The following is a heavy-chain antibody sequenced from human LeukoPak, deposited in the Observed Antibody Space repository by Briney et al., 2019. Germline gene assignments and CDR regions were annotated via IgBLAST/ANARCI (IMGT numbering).Heavy chain of an antibody. V-gene: IGHV3-30*02. CDR1: GITFSSYG. J-gene: IGHJ6*03. D-gene: IGHD3-3*02. CDR3: AKAGVLERPNYYMDV. Sequence: GGSLRHSCAASGITFSSYGMHWVRQAPGKGLEWVAVIWYGGSNKYYADSVKGRFTISRDNSKNTLYLQMNSLRAEDTAVYYCAKAGVLERPNYYMDVWGKGTTVTVSS. CDR2: IWYGGSNK.